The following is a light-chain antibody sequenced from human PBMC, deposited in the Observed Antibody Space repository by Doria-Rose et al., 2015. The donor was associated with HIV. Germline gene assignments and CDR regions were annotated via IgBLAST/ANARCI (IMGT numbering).Light chain of an antibody. V-gene: IGKV1-16*02. CDR2: GAF. CDR1: QAISNY. CDR3: LQYNSDPLT. J-gene: IGKJ4*01. Sequence: TQPPSSLSASVGDRVTITCRASQAISNYLAWFQQEPGKAPKSLIYGAFSLQSGVPSKFSGNGSGTDFILTISSLQPEDFATYYCLQYNSDPLTFGGGTKVEIK.